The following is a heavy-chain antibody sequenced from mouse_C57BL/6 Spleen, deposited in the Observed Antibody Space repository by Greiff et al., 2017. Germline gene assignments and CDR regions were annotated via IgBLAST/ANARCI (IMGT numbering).Heavy chain of an antibody. CDR3: ARITGTSLFDY. CDR1: GFTFSSYG. Sequence: DVMLVESGGDLVKPGGSLKLSCAASGFTFSSYGMSWVRQTPDKRLEWVATISSGGSYTYYPDSVKGRFTISRDNAKNTLYLQMSSLKSEDTAMYYCARITGTSLFDYWGQGTTLTVSS. CDR2: ISSGGSYT. J-gene: IGHJ2*01. D-gene: IGHD4-1*01. V-gene: IGHV5-6*02.